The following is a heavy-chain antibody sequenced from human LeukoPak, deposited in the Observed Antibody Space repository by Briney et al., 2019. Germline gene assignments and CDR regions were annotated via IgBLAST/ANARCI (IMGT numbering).Heavy chain of an antibody. CDR1: GLTFTNYA. V-gene: IGHV3-66*01. J-gene: IGHJ3*02. Sequence: GGSLRLSCAASGLTFTNYAMSWVRQAPGKGLEWVSIIYGGGSTDFADSVKGRFTISRDNSKNTVYLQMNSLRAEDTAVYFCARVRYYDSSGHDAFDIWGQGTMVTVSS. CDR2: IYGGGST. CDR3: ARVRYYDSSGHDAFDI. D-gene: IGHD3-22*01.